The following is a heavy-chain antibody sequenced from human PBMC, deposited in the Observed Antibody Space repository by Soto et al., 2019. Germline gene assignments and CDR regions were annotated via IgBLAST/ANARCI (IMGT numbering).Heavy chain of an antibody. D-gene: IGHD3-22*01. J-gene: IGHJ4*02. V-gene: IGHV4-31*03. CDR1: GGSISSGVYY. CDR3: ARGAYYYEIDY. CDR2: IYYSGST. Sequence: SETLSLTCTVSGGSISSGVYYWSWIRQHPGKGLEWIGYIYYSGSTYYNPSLKSRVTLSVDTSRNQFSLNLSSVTAADTAVYYCARGAYYYEIDYWGQGTLVTVSS.